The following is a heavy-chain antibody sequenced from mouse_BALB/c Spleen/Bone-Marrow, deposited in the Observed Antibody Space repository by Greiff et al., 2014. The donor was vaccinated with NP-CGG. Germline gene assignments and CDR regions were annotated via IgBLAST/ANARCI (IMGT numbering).Heavy chain of an antibody. D-gene: IGHD2-14*01. J-gene: IGHJ4*01. Sequence: EVKLMESGGGLVKPGGSLKLSCAASGFTFSDYYMYWVRQTPEKRLEWVATISDGGSYTYYPDSVKGRFTTSRDIAKNNLYLQMSSLKSEDTAMYYCARDRGVQGYAMDYWGQGTSVTVSS. CDR3: ARDRGVQGYAMDY. CDR2: ISDGGSYT. CDR1: GFTFSDYY. V-gene: IGHV5-4*02.